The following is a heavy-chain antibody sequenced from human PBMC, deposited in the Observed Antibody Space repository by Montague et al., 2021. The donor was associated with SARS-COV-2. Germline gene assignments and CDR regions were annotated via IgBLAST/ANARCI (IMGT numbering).Heavy chain of an antibody. CDR3: ARVAPRYDSITFVGVVIPDWFDP. CDR2: IYYSGST. V-gene: IGHV4-59*01. Sequence: SKTLSLTCTVSGGSISSYYWSWIRQPPGKGLELIGYIYYSGSTNYNPSLKSRVTISVDTSKNQFSLKLSSVTAADTAVYYCARVAPRYDSITFVGVVIPDWFDPWGQGTLVTVSS. D-gene: IGHD3-3*01. J-gene: IGHJ5*02. CDR1: GGSISSYY.